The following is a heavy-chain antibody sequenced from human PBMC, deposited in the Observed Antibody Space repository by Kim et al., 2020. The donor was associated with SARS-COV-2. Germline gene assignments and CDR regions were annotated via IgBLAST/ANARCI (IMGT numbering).Heavy chain of an antibody. CDR3: ARDPLYYYGMDV. V-gene: IGHV4-31*02. Sequence: YYHPSLKSRVTISVDTSKNQFSLKLSSVTAADTAVYYCARDPLYYYGMDVWGQGTTVTVSS. J-gene: IGHJ6*02.